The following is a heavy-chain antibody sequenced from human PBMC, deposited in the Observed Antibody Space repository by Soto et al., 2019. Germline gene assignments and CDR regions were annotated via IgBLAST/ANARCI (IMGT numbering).Heavy chain of an antibody. CDR2: IYRTGST. V-gene: IGHV4-4*02. D-gene: IGHD1-7*01. J-gene: IGHJ4*02. CDR1: GGSFTSNNW. Sequence: QVQLQESGPGLVKPSGTLSLTCAVSGGSFTSNNWWTWVRQPPGQGLEWIGEIYRTGSTNYNPSLRSRVTLSLDQSENQVSLRLTSLTPADTAVYYGARLHPGTSVVYWRQATLVTLSS. CDR3: ARLHPGTSVVY.